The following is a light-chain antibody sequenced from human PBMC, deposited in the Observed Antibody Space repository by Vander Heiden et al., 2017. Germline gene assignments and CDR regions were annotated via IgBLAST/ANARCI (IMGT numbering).Light chain of an antibody. CDR2: QDR. CDR1: KLGAKK. V-gene: IGLV3-1*01. Sequence: SYELTQPPSVSVSAGQTARISGSGDKLGAKKSRWYQQKPGHSPVFVIYQDRKRPSGIPERFSGSNSENTATLTISVTHAMDDAYYCWHAYDISTGVFGGGTKLTVL. CDR3: HAYDISTGV. J-gene: IGLJ3*02.